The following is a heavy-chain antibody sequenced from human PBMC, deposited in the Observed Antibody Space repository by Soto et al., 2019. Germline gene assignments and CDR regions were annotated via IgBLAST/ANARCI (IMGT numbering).Heavy chain of an antibody. J-gene: IGHJ4*02. CDR1: GFTFIDYA. D-gene: IGHD3-22*01. CDR2: ITSSGGT. CDR3: VKDAPGSGWLSDY. Sequence: GGSLRLSCAASGFTFIDYAVSWVRQAPGRGLAWVSTITSSGGTYYADSVKGRFTISRDNSKNTLYLQVTSLGAEDAAVYYCVKDAPGSGWLSDYWGQGTLVTVPQ. V-gene: IGHV3-23*01.